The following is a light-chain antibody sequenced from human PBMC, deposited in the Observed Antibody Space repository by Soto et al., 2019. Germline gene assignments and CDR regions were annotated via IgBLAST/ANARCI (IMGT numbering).Light chain of an antibody. CDR2: GTY. CDR1: ERLTTN. V-gene: IGKV3D-15*01. CDR3: QQYNKWPRT. J-gene: IGKJ4*01. Sequence: EIVMTQSPATLSVSPGEGVTLSCRASERLTTNLAWYQQSPGQAPRLLIYGTYTRATGIPTRFSGSGTGTEFTLTISSLESEDFAVYYCQQYNKWPRTFGGGTKLDIK.